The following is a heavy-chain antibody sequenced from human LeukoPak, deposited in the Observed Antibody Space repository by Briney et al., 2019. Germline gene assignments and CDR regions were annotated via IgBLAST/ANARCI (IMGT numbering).Heavy chain of an antibody. CDR3: AKDSARYGSGSYFDY. V-gene: IGHV3-23*01. D-gene: IGHD3-10*01. CDR1: GFTFSSYA. Sequence: GGSLRLSCAASGFTFSSYAMSWVRQAPGKGLEWVSAISGSGGSTYYADSVKGRFTISRDNSKNTLYLQMNSLRAEDTAVYYCAKDSARYGSGSYFDYWGQGTLVTVSS. CDR2: ISGSGGST. J-gene: IGHJ4*02.